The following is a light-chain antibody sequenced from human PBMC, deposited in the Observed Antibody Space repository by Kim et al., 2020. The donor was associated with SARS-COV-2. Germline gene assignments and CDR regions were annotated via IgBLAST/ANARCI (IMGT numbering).Light chain of an antibody. CDR3: AAWDDRLNGVV. CDR2: TNY. J-gene: IGLJ2*01. CDR1: NSNIGSNT. V-gene: IGLV1-44*01. Sequence: GQRVTIPCSGSNSNIGSNTVSWYQRLPGTAPTLLIYTNYQRRSGVSDRFSGSKSGTSASLAISGLQSGDEADYYCAAWDDRLNGVVFGGGTQLTVL.